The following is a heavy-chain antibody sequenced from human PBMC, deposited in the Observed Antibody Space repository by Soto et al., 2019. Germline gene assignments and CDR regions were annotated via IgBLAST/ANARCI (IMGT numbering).Heavy chain of an antibody. Sequence: EVQLVESGGGLVQPGGSLRLSCAASGFTFSSYSMNWVRQAPGKGLEWVSYISSSSSTIYYADSVKGRFTISRDNAKNSLYLQMNSLRDEDTAVYYCARGELPHYYYYGMDVWGQGTTVTVSS. V-gene: IGHV3-48*02. CDR3: ARGELPHYYYYGMDV. CDR1: GFTFSSYS. CDR2: ISSSSSTI. D-gene: IGHD1-26*01. J-gene: IGHJ6*02.